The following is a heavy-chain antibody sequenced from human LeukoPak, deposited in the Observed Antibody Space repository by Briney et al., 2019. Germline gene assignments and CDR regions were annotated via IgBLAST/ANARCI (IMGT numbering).Heavy chain of an antibody. J-gene: IGHJ5*02. Sequence: GSLRLSCAASGFTFSSYSMNWVRQAPGKGLEWVSSISSSSSYIYYADPVKGRFTISRDNAKNSLYLQMNSLRAEDTAVYYCARALSVAEEYWFDPWGQGTLVTVSS. CDR1: GFTFSSYS. D-gene: IGHD6-19*01. V-gene: IGHV3-21*01. CDR3: ARALSVAEEYWFDP. CDR2: ISSSSSYI.